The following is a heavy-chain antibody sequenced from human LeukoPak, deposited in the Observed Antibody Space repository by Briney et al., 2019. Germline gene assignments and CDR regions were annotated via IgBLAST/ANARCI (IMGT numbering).Heavy chain of an antibody. V-gene: IGHV4-59*11. D-gene: IGHD2-15*01. CDR2: ISNSGST. J-gene: IGHJ6*03. CDR1: GGSISSHY. CDR3: GRDALVGYFSYYYMDV. Sequence: SETLSLTCTVSGGSISSHYWTWIRQSPGKGLEWIGDISNSGSTSYNPSFKSRVTISIDTSKNQFSLKLSSVTAADTAVYYCGRDALVGYFSYYYMDVWGKGTTVTVSS.